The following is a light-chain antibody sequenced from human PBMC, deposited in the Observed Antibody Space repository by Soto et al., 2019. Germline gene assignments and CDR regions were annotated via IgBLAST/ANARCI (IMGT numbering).Light chain of an antibody. J-gene: IGLJ2*01. Sequence: QAVVTQEPSLTVSPGGTVTLTCASSTGAVTSGLHPNWIQQRPGQAPRTLIYSTTNKHSWTPARFSGSLLGGKAALTLSGVQPEDEAVYYCLLSYSGDRPVVFGGGTKVTVL. V-gene: IGLV7-43*01. CDR3: LLSYSGDRPVV. CDR2: STT. CDR1: TGAVTSGLH.